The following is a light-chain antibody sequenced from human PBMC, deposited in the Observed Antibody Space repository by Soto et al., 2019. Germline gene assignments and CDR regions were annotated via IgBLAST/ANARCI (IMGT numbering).Light chain of an antibody. V-gene: IGLV2-23*02. CDR2: EVS. CDR1: SSDVGSYNL. CDR3: CSYAGTYV. J-gene: IGLJ1*01. Sequence: QSALTQPASVSGSPGQSITISCTGTSSDVGSYNLVSWYQHHPGKAPKLMIFEVSKRPSGVSNRFSGSKSGNTASLTSSGLQAEDEAEYYCCSYAGTYVFGTGTKVTVL.